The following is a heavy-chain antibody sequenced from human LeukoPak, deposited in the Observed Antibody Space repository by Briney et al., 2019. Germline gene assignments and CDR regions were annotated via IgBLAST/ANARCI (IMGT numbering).Heavy chain of an antibody. CDR2: MNPNSGNT. J-gene: IGHJ4*02. V-gene: IGHV1-8*01. CDR3: ARGVVGATGVDY. D-gene: IGHD1-26*01. CDR1: GYTFTSYD. Sequence: ASVKVSCKASGYTFTSYDINWVRQATGQGLEWMGWMNPNSGNTGYAQKFQGRVTMTRNTSISTAHMELSSLRSEDTAVYYCARGVVGATGVDYWGQGTLVTVSS.